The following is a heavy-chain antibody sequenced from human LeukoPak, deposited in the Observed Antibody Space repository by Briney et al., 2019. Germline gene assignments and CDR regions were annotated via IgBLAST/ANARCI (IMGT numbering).Heavy chain of an antibody. CDR1: GGSFSGYY. CDR2: INHSGST. CDR3: ARGSSSRDFWSGYYKAPTGYFDL. Sequence: SETLSLTCTVYGGSFSGYYWSWIRQPPGKGLEWIGEINHSGSTNYNPSLKSRVTISVDTSKNQFSLKLSSVTAADTAAYYCARGSSSRDFWSGYYKAPTGYFDLWGRGTLVTVSS. D-gene: IGHD3-3*01. J-gene: IGHJ2*01. V-gene: IGHV4-34*01.